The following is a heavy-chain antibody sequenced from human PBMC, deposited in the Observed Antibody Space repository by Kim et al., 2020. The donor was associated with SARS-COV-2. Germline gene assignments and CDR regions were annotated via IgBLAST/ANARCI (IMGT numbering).Heavy chain of an antibody. CDR2: IFLTGST. J-gene: IGHJ4*02. CDR3: ARLGSDGETFFDY. V-gene: IGHV4-4*02. CDR1: GGSISSTTW. D-gene: IGHD4-17*01. Sequence: SETLSLTCAVSGGSISSTTWWSWVRQPPGKGLEWVGDIFLTGSTNYNPSLKSRVTISVDKSKNQFSLRLSSVTAADTAGYYCARLGSDGETFFDYWGQGRLVPVSS.